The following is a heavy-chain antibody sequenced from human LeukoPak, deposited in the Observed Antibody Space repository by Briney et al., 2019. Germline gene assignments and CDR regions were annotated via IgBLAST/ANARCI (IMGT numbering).Heavy chain of an antibody. Sequence: SETLSLTCTVSGGSISNSGYYWGWIRQPPGKGLEWIGYIYYSGSTNYNPSLKSRVTISVDTSKNQFSLKLNSVTAADTAVYYCARDRITMVRGALRYYGMDVWGQGTTVTVSS. J-gene: IGHJ6*02. CDR3: ARDRITMVRGALRYYGMDV. CDR2: IYYSGST. CDR1: GGSISNSGYY. V-gene: IGHV4-61*08. D-gene: IGHD3-10*01.